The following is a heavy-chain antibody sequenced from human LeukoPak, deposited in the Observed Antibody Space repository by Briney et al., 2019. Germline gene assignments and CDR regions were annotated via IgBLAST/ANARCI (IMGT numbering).Heavy chain of an antibody. D-gene: IGHD4-17*01. J-gene: IGHJ4*02. CDR3: ARGEMTTVTKAGY. CDR2: ISSSSYI. V-gene: IGHV3-21*01. CDR1: VFTFSRNS. Sequence: PGGSLRLSCAASVFTFSRNSMNSVRQAPGKGLEWVSSISSSSYIYYADSVKGRFTISRDKAKNSLYLQMNSLRAEDTAVYYCARGEMTTVTKAGYWGQGTLVTVSS.